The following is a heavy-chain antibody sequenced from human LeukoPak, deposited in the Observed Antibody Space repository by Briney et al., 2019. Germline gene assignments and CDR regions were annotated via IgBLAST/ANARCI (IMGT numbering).Heavy chain of an antibody. D-gene: IGHD3-10*01. CDR3: AKGGEWLGYGSCDY. CDR1: GFTFSSYG. J-gene: IGHJ4*02. V-gene: IGHV3-30*18. CDR2: ISYDGSNK. Sequence: PGGSLRLSCAASGFTFSSYGMHWVRQAPGKGLEWVAVISYDGSNKYYADSVKGRFTISRDNSKNTLYLQMNSLRAEDTAVYYCAKGGEWLGYGSCDYWGQGTLVTVSS.